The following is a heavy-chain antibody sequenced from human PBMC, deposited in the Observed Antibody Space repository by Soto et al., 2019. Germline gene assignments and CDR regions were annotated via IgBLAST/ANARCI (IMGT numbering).Heavy chain of an antibody. CDR1: GYTFTSYG. D-gene: IGHD3-3*01. Sequence: QVQLVQSGAEVKKPGASVKVSCKASGYTFTSYGISWVRQAPGQGLEWMGWISAYNGNTNYAQKLQGRVTMTTDASRSAAYMELRSLGSDDTAVYYCARDLDYDFWGGLFMSDRFDYWGQGTLVTVSS. CDR2: ISAYNGNT. V-gene: IGHV1-18*04. J-gene: IGHJ4*02. CDR3: ARDLDYDFWGGLFMSDRFDY.